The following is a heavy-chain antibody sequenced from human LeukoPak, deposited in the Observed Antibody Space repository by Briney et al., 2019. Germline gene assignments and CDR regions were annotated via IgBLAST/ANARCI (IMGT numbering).Heavy chain of an antibody. CDR3: ARFLSGTGSSGYPD. CDR2: IYHSGST. J-gene: IGHJ4*02. D-gene: IGHD3-22*01. Sequence: PSETLSLTCAVSGYSISSGYYWGWIRQPPGKGLEWIGNIYHSGSTYYNPSLKSRVTISVDTSKNQFSLKLSSVTAADTAVYYCARFLSGTGSSGYPDWGQGTLVTVSS. V-gene: IGHV4-38-2*01. CDR1: GYSISSGYY.